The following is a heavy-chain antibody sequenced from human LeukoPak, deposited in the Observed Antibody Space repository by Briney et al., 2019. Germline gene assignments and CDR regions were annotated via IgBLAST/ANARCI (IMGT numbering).Heavy chain of an antibody. D-gene: IGHD3-10*01. CDR2: IHYSGST. CDR1: GGSIGSYY. V-gene: IGHV4-59*01. Sequence: SETLSLTCTVSGGSIGSYYWSWVRQPPGKGLEWIGYIHYSGSTNYNPSLKSRVTTSIDTSKNQFSLKVTSVTAADAAVYYCARVGLLWFGDPPNWFDPWGQGTLVTVSS. CDR3: ARVGLLWFGDPPNWFDP. J-gene: IGHJ5*02.